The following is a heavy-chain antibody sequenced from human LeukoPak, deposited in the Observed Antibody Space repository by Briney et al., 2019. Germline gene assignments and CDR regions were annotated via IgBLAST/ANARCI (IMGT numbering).Heavy chain of an antibody. CDR2: ISWNSGSI. V-gene: IGHV3-9*01. D-gene: IGHD3-3*01. CDR1: GFTFDDYA. Sequence: GGSLRLSCAASGFTFDDYAMHWVRHAPGKGLEWVSGISWNSGSIVYADSVKGRFTISRDNAKNSLYLQMNSLRAEDTALYYCAKGRSNTYYDFWSGYYGWFDPWGQGTLVTVSS. J-gene: IGHJ5*02. CDR3: AKGRSNTYYDFWSGYYGWFDP.